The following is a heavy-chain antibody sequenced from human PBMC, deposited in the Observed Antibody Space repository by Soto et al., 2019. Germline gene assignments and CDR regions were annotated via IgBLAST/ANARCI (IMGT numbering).Heavy chain of an antibody. Sequence: RSLTCTVSGAPITINYWSWIRQAPGKGLEWIGYIYYSGSTTYNPSLKSRVTMSADTSKDQFSLKLNSVTAADTAVYYCARDAGGPYDLCGPAILVTGS. J-gene: IGHJ5*02. CDR2: IYYSGST. V-gene: IGHV4-59*01. CDR1: GAPITINY. D-gene: IGHD2-15*01. CDR3: ARDAGGPYDL.